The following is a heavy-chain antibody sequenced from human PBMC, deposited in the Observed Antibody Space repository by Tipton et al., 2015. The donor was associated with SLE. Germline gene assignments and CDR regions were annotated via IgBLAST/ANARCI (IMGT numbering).Heavy chain of an antibody. Sequence: QLVQSGAEVKKPGSSVKVSCKASGGTFSSYTFSWVRQAPGQGLEWMGGIIPIFDTANYAQKFQGRVTITADKSPTTIYMELSSLRSEDTAVYYCARAREWDADIVVVPAENWFAPWGQGTLVTVSS. CDR3: ARAREWDADIVVVPAENWFAP. D-gene: IGHD2-2*01. J-gene: IGHJ5*02. CDR1: GGTFSSYT. CDR2: IIPIFDTA. V-gene: IGHV1-69*06.